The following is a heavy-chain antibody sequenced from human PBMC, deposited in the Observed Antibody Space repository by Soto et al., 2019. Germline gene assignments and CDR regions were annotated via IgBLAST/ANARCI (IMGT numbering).Heavy chain of an antibody. D-gene: IGHD3-9*01. CDR3: ARDGYDILTGYYKRGNWFDP. CDR2: INPSGGST. J-gene: IGHJ5*02. CDR1: GYTFTSYY. V-gene: IGHV1-46*01. Sequence: QVQLVQSGAEVKKPGASVKVSCKASGYTFTSYYMHWVRQAPGQGLEWMGIINPSGGSTSYAQKFRCRVTMTRDTSTCTVYMELSSVRSEDTAVYYCARDGYDILTGYYKRGNWFDPWGQGTLVTVSS.